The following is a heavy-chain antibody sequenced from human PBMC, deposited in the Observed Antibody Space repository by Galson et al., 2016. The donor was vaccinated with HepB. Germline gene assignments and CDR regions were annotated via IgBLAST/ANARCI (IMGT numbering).Heavy chain of an antibody. J-gene: IGHJ4*02. CDR3: ARADYGDYVAFFDY. Sequence: SLRLSCAASGFIFSTYAMHWVRQTPGKGLEWVATISDDGTNQYYVDYVKGRFTISRDNSKNTLYLQMNSLRPEDTAVYYCARADYGDYVAFFDYWGQGTLVTVSS. D-gene: IGHD4-17*01. CDR2: ISDDGTNQ. CDR1: GFIFSTYA. V-gene: IGHV3-30*04.